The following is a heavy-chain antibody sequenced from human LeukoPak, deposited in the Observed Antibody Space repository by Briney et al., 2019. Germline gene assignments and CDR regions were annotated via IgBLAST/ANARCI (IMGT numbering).Heavy chain of an antibody. CDR3: ARAYTIFGVVTYYYYGMDV. CDR2: INAGNGNT. V-gene: IGHV1-3*01. Sequence: ASVKVSCKASGYTFTSYAMHWVRQAPGQRLEWMGWINAGNGNTKYSQKFQGRVTITADESTSTAYMELSSLRSEDTAVYYCARAYTIFGVVTYYYYGMDVWGQGTTVTVSS. D-gene: IGHD3-3*01. CDR1: GYTFTSYA. J-gene: IGHJ6*02.